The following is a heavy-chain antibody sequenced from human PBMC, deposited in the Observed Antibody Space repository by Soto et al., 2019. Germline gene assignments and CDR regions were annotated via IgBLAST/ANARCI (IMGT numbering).Heavy chain of an antibody. Sequence: SVKVSCKASGGTFSSYSISWVRQAPGQGLEWMGGIIPIFGTANYAQKFQGRVTITADKSTSTAYMELSSLRSEDTAVYYCARLPYVWGSYRHPDYWGQGTLVTVSS. D-gene: IGHD3-16*02. CDR1: GGTFSSYS. CDR3: ARLPYVWGSYRHPDY. CDR2: IIPIFGTA. V-gene: IGHV1-69*06. J-gene: IGHJ4*02.